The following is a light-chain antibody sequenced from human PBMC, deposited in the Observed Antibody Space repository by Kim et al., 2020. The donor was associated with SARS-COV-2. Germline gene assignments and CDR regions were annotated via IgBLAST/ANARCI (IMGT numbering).Light chain of an antibody. CDR3: KQSTTFPLT. CDR2: HAS. Sequence: SASVAARVSITWRASQDISTLLAWYQPKPGKAPKLLIYHASTLERGVPLRFSGSGSGTEFTLSISSLQPEDIATYHCKQSTTFPLTFGGGTKLEI. V-gene: IGKV1-12*01. J-gene: IGKJ4*01. CDR1: QDISTL.